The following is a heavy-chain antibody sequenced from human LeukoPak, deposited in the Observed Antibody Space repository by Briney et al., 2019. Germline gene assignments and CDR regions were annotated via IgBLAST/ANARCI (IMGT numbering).Heavy chain of an antibody. CDR1: GFTFRNYA. V-gene: IGHV3-30-3*01. Sequence: GGSLRLSCEASGFTFRNYAMHWVRQAPGKGLEWVAVISDDGAKKFHADSLKGRFTISRDNSNNILYLQMNSLRVEDTAVYYCARARAHKGYGLDVWGQGTTVTVSS. CDR3: ARARAHKGYGLDV. J-gene: IGHJ6*01. CDR2: ISDDGAKK.